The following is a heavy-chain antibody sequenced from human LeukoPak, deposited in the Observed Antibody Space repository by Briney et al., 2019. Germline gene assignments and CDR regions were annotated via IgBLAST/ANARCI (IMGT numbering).Heavy chain of an antibody. D-gene: IGHD6-19*01. CDR1: GYTFTGYY. J-gene: IGHJ6*03. V-gene: IGHV1-2*02. CDR3: ARGDSSGWYGVGYYYYYMDV. Sequence: ASVKVSCKASGYTFTGYYMHWVRQAPAQGLEWMGWINPNSGGTNYAQNFQGRVTMTLDTSISTAYMELSRLRSDDTAVYYCARGDSSGWYGVGYYYYYMDVWGKGTTVTVSS. CDR2: INPNSGGT.